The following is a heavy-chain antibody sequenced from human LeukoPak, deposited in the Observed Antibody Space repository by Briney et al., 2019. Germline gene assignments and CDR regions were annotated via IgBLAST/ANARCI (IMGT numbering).Heavy chain of an antibody. CDR1: GFILSSYW. CDR2: IKQDGSEK. D-gene: IGHD4-17*01. J-gene: IGHJ4*02. V-gene: IGHV3-7*03. CDR3: ARGHYGQDY. Sequence: GGSLRLSCAASGFILSSYWMSWVRQAPGKGLEGVANIKQDGSEKYYVDSVKGRFTISRDNAKNSLYLQMNSLRAEDTAVYYCARGHYGQDYWGQGTLVTVSS.